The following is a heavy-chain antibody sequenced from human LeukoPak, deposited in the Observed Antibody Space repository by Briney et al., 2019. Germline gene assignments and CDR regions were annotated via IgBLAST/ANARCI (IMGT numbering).Heavy chain of an antibody. J-gene: IGHJ4*02. V-gene: IGHV4-34*01. Sequence: PSETLSLTCAVYGGSFSGYYWGWIRQPPGKGLEWIGEINHSGSTNYNPALKSRATIPVDTSKNQFSLKLSSVTAADTAVYYCASFHYYDSRTGGPIDYWGQGTLVTVSS. CDR2: INHSGST. D-gene: IGHD3-22*01. CDR1: GGSFSGYY. CDR3: ASFHYYDSRTGGPIDY.